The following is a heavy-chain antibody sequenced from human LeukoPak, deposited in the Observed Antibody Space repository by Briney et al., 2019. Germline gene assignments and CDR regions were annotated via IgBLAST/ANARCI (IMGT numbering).Heavy chain of an antibody. CDR3: ARDLYRIVVVPHYFDY. D-gene: IGHD3-22*01. CDR1: AFTFSNYN. V-gene: IGHV3-21*01. CDR2: ISVGATYI. Sequence: GGSLRLSCAASAFTFSNYNMNWVRQAPGKGLEWILSISVGATYIYYADSVKGRFTISRDDSKKSLYLQMNSLRADDTAVYYCARDLYRIVVVPHYFDYWGQGTLVTVSS. J-gene: IGHJ4*02.